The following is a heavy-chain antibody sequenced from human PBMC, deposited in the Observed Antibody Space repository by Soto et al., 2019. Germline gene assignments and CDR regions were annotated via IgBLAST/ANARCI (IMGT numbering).Heavy chain of an antibody. CDR1: GGSISSYY. D-gene: IGHD6-13*01. V-gene: IGHV4-4*07. CDR3: ARALSSAAGLYFDF. CDR2: IHTTDGT. Sequence: NPSETLSLTCTVSGGSISSYYWSWIRQPAGKGMEWIGRIHTTDGTNYNPSLKSRVTMSIDTSNNQFSLELSSLTAADTAVYYCARALSSAAGLYFDFWGQGTLVAVSS. J-gene: IGHJ4*02.